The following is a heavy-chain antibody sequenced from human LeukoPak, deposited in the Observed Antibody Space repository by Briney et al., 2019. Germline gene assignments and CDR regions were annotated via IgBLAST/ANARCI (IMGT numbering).Heavy chain of an antibody. CDR2: ISGDGGST. V-gene: IGHV3-43*02. D-gene: IGHD6-13*01. Sequence: GGSLRLSCAASGFTFDDYALHWVRQAPGKGLEWVSLISGDGGSTYYADSVKGRFTISRDNSKNSLYLQMNSLRTEDTALYYCAKVSASSWLGAFDIWGQGTMVTVSS. J-gene: IGHJ3*02. CDR1: GFTFDDYA. CDR3: AKVSASSWLGAFDI.